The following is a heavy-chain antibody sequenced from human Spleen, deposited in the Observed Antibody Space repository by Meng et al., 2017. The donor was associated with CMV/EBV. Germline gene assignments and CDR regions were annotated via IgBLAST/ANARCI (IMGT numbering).Heavy chain of an antibody. CDR1: EATFNTYG. D-gene: IGHD3/OR15-3a*01. V-gene: IGHV1-2*06. CDR3: IREDWTSGF. Sequence: ASVKVSCKTSEATFNTYGINWVRQAPGQGLEWVGRIIPLNGATTYAQRFQGRITLTRDTSISTVYMDLNRLTSDDTAVYFCIREDWTSGFWGQGTLVTVSS. CDR2: IIPLNGAT. J-gene: IGHJ4*02.